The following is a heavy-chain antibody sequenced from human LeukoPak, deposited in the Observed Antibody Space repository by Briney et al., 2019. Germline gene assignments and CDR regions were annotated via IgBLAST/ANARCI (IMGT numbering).Heavy chain of an antibody. CDR3: ARGGWSLDY. V-gene: IGHV4-34*01. J-gene: IGHJ4*02. CDR2: INHSGST. CDR1: GGSFSGYY. D-gene: IGHD6-19*01. Sequence: SETLSLTCAVYGGSFSGYYWSWIRQPPGKGLEWIGEINHSGSTNYNPSLKSRVTISVDTSKNQFSLKLSSVTAADTAVYYCARGGWSLDYWGQGTLVTVSS.